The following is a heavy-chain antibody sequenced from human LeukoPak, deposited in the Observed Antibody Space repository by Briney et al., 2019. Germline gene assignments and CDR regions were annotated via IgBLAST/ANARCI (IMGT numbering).Heavy chain of an antibody. CDR2: IYYSGST. Sequence: SETLSLTCTVSGGSISSSSYYWGWIRQPPGKGLVWIGSIYYSGSTYYNPSLKSRVTISVDTSKNQFSLKLSSVTAADTAVYYCAQQAMGAFDYWGQGTLVTVSS. D-gene: IGHD5-18*01. J-gene: IGHJ4*02. CDR1: GGSISSSSYY. CDR3: AQQAMGAFDY. V-gene: IGHV4-39*07.